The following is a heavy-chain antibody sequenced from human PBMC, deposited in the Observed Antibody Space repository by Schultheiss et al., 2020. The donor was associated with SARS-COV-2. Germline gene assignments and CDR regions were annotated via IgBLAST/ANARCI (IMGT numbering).Heavy chain of an antibody. CDR2: IYHSGST. CDR3: AKERGGGGRGPFDS. Sequence: SETLSLTCAVSGGSISSSNWWSWVRQPPGKGLEWIGEIYHSGSTNYNPSLKSRVTMSVDTSKNQFSLRLSSVTAADTAVYYCAKERGGGGRGPFDSWGQGTLVTVSS. D-gene: IGHD3-16*01. V-gene: IGHV4-4*02. CDR1: GGSISSSNW. J-gene: IGHJ4*02.